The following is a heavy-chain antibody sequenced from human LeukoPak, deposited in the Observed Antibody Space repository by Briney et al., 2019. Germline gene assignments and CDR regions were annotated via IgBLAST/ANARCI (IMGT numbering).Heavy chain of an antibody. Sequence: SETLSLTCTVSGGSISSSSYYWGWIRQPPGKGLEWIGSIYYSGSTYYNPSLKSRVTISVDTSKNQFSLKLSSVTAADTAVYYCARRGWGGRDTGYWGQGTLVTVSS. CDR1: GGSISSSSYY. D-gene: IGHD3-10*01. V-gene: IGHV4-39*01. CDR2: IYYSGST. CDR3: ARRGWGGRDTGY. J-gene: IGHJ4*02.